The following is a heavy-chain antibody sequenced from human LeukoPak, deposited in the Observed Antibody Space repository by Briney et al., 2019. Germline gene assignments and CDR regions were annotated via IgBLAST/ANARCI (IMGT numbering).Heavy chain of an antibody. CDR1: GYSFTSYW. CDR2: IYPGDSDT. CDR3: ARHFTSEMATSYGMDV. Sequence: GESLQISCKGSGYSFTSYWIGWVRQLPGKGLEWMGIIYPGDSDTRYSPSFQGQVTISADKSISTAYLQWSSLKASDTAMYYCARHFTSEMATSYGMDVWGQGTTVTVSS. J-gene: IGHJ6*02. V-gene: IGHV5-51*01. D-gene: IGHD5-24*01.